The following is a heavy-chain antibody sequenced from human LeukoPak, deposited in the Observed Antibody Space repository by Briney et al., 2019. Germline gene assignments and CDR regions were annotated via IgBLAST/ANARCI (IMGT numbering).Heavy chain of an antibody. D-gene: IGHD5-12*01. CDR2: MNPNSGNT. CDR1: GYTLTELS. J-gene: IGHJ4*02. Sequence: GASVKVSCKVSGYTLTELSMHWVRQATGQGLEWMGWMNPNSGNTGYAQKFQGRVTMTRNTSISTAYMELSSLRSEDTAVYYCARSDSGYDYGYWGQGTLVTVSS. CDR3: ARSDSGYDYGY. V-gene: IGHV1-8*01.